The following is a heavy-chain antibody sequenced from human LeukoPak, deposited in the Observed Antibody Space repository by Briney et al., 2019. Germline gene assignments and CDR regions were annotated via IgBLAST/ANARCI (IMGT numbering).Heavy chain of an antibody. V-gene: IGHV4-59*01. CDR2: IYYTGST. CDR3: TSVYYSGSGVSSYFDY. J-gene: IGHJ4*02. Sequence: SGTLSLTCTVSGGSISSYFWSWLRQSPGKGLEWIGYIYYTGSTNYNPSLTSRVTISVDTSKNQFSLNLRTVTSADTAVYYCTSVYYSGSGVSSYFDYWGQGTLVTVSS. D-gene: IGHD3-10*01. CDR1: GGSISSYF.